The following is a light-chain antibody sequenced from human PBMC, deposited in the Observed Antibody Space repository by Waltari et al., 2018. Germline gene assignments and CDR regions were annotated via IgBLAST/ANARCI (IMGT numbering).Light chain of an antibody. J-gene: IGKJ4*01. CDR3: QQYETLEALS. V-gene: IGKV1-33*01. CDR2: DAS. CDR1: QAISDY. Sequence: DIQMIQSPSSLSASVGARVTITCQASQAISDYLNWYQHKPGKAPKLLIYDASVLETGVPSRFTGSGSGTDFTFTITSLQPEDSATYYCQQYETLEALSFGGGTKVEIK.